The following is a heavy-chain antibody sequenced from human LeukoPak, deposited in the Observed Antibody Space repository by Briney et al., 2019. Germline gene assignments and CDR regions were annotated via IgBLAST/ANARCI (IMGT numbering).Heavy chain of an antibody. D-gene: IGHD3-22*01. CDR1: GGSISTYY. V-gene: IGHV4-59*01. J-gene: IGHJ4*02. CDR2: IYFTGTT. Sequence: PSETLSLTCSVSGGSISTYYWSWIRQPPGKGLEWIGYIYFTGTTNYNPSLRSRVTMSVDTSRNQFSLRLSSVTAADTAVYYCARGSYDRRLDYWGQGTLVTVSS. CDR3: ARGSYDRRLDY.